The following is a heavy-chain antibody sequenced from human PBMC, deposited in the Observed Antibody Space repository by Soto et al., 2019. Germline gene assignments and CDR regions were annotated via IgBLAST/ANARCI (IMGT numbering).Heavy chain of an antibody. CDR3: ARDVSPFSADYGMDV. CDR2: ISGSGGST. V-gene: IGHV3-23*01. Sequence: PGGSLRLSCAASGFTFSSYAMSWVRQAPGKGLEWVSAISGSGGSTYYADSVKGRFTISRDNSKNTLYLQMNSLRAEDTAVYYCARDVSPFSADYGMDVWGQGTTVTVSS. CDR1: GFTFSSYA. J-gene: IGHJ6*02.